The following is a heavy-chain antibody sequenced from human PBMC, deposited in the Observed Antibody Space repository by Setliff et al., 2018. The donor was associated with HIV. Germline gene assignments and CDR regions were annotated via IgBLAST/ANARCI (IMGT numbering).Heavy chain of an antibody. D-gene: IGHD3-10*01. Sequence: CTVSGGSISSYYWSWIRQPPGKGLEWMGIINPSGGSTSYAQKFQGRVTMTRDTSTSTVYMELSSLRSDDTAVYYCARARGYYYGSGNYNWFDPWGQGTLVTVSS. V-gene: IGHV1-46*01. CDR3: ARARGYYYGSGNYNWFDP. CDR1: GGSISSYY. J-gene: IGHJ5*02. CDR2: INPSGGST.